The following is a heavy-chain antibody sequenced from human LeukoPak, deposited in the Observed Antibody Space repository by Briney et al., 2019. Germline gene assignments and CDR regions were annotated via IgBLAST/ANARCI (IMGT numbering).Heavy chain of an antibody. D-gene: IGHD6-19*01. CDR2: IYYSGST. CDR3: ARGGGVAGTPYNPYDY. V-gene: IGHV4-59*01. J-gene: IGHJ4*02. Sequence: SETLSLTCTVSGCSISGYYWSWIRQPPGKGLEWIGYIYYSGSTNYNPSLKSRVTISVDTSKNQFSLKLSSVTAADTAVYYCARGGGVAGTPYNPYDYWGQGTLVTVSS. CDR1: GCSISGYY.